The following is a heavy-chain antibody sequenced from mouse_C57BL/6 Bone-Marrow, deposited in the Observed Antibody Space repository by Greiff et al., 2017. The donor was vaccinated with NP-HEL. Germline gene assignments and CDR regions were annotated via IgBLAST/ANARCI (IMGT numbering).Heavy chain of an antibody. CDR3: ARKGGYYGNYEGYAMDY. D-gene: IGHD2-1*01. V-gene: IGHV2-2*01. J-gene: IGHJ4*01. CDR1: GFSLTSYG. CDR2: IWSGGST. Sequence: VMLVESGPGLVQPSQSLSITCTVSGFSLTSYGVHWVRQSPGKGLEWLGVIWSGGSTDYNAAFISRLSISKDNSKSQVFFKMNSLQADDTAIYYCARKGGYYGNYEGYAMDYWGQGTSVTVSS.